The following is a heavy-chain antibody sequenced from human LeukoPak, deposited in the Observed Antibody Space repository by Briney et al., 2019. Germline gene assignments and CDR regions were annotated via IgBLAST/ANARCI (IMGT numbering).Heavy chain of an antibody. J-gene: IGHJ6*03. D-gene: IGHD2-2*01. Sequence: GGSLRLSCAGSGFTFSSYAMRWVRQAPGKVLEWVSAISGSGGSTYYADSVKGRFTISRDNSKNTLYLQMNSLRAEDTAVYYCATCTSHYYYMAVWGKRTTVTVSS. V-gene: IGHV3-23*01. CDR2: ISGSGGST. CDR1: GFTFSSYA. CDR3: ATCTSHYYYMAV.